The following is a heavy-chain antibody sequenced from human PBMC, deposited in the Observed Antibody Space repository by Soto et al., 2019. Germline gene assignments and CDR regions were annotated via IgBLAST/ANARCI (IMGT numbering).Heavy chain of an antibody. CDR1: GGSISSSSYY. CDR2: IYYSGST. J-gene: IGHJ6*02. CDR3: AGPRGYYGMDV. Sequence: SETLSLTCTVSGGSISSSSYYWGWIRQPPGKGLEWIGSIYYSGSTYYNPSLKSRVTISVDTSKNQFSLKLSSVTAADTAVYYCAGPRGYYGMDVWGQGTTVTVSS. D-gene: IGHD3-10*01. V-gene: IGHV4-39*01.